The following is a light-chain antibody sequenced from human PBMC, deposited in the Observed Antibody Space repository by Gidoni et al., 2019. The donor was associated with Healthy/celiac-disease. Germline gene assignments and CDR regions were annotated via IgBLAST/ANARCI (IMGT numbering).Light chain of an antibody. CDR3: GTWDSSLSVVV. Sequence: QSVLTQPPSVSAAPGQKVPIPCSGSSSNIGNNFVSWYQQLPGTAPKLLIYENNKRPSGIPDRFSGSKSGTSATLDITGLQTGDEADYYCGTWDSSLSVVVFGGGTKLTVL. J-gene: IGLJ2*01. V-gene: IGLV1-51*02. CDR2: ENN. CDR1: SSNIGNNF.